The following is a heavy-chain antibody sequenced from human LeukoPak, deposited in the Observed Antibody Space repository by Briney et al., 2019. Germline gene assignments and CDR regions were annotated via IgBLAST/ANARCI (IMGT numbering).Heavy chain of an antibody. CDR3: AKGLCFGELSGFDY. CDR2: ISGSGGST. Sequence: GGSLRLSCAASGFIFSNYAMSWVRQAPGKGLEWVSSISGSGGSTYSADSVKGRFTISRDNSKNTLYLQMNSLGADDTAVYYCAKGLCFGELSGFDYWGQGTLVTVSS. V-gene: IGHV3-23*01. J-gene: IGHJ4*02. CDR1: GFIFSNYA. D-gene: IGHD3-10*01.